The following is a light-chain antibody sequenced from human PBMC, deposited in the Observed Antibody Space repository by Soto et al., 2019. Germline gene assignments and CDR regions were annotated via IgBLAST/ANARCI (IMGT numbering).Light chain of an antibody. J-gene: IGLJ3*02. V-gene: IGLV2-14*01. CDR2: EVD. Sequence: QSALTQPASVSGSPGQSITISCTGTSSDVGGYNRVSWYQHHPGKAPKLIISEVDNRPSGISDRFSGSRSGNTASLTISGLQAEDEADYYCISYIPSMKTHWVFGGGTKLTVL. CDR3: ISYIPSMKTHWV. CDR1: SSDVGGYNR.